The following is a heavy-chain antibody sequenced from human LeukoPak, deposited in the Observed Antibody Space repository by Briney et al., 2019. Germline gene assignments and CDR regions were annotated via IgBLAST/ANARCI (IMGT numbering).Heavy chain of an antibody. V-gene: IGHV3-48*03. D-gene: IGHD1-26*01. J-gene: IGHJ4*02. CDR3: ASSYSGDYFDY. Sequence: PGGSLRLSCAASGLTFSSYEMNWVRQAPGKGLEWVSYISSSGSTIYYADSVKGRFTISRDNAKNSLYLQMNSLRAEDTAVYYCASSYSGDYFDYWGQGTLVSVSS. CDR2: ISSSGSTI. CDR1: GLTFSSYE.